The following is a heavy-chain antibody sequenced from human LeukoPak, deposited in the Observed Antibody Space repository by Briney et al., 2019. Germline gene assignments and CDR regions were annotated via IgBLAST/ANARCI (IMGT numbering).Heavy chain of an antibody. J-gene: IGHJ4*02. CDR2: ISSSNSTR. D-gene: IGHD3-10*01. Sequence: GGSLRLSCAASGFTFSSYSMNWVRQAPGKGLEWVSYISSSNSTRYYADSVKGRFTISRDNSKNTLYLQMNSLRAEDTAVYYCAKHLWRDLLWFGEGYYFGYWGQGTLVTVSS. V-gene: IGHV3-48*01. CDR1: GFTFSSYS. CDR3: AKHLWRDLLWFGEGYYFGY.